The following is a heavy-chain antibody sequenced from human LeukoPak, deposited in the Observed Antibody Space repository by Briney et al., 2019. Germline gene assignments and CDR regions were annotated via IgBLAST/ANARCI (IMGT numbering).Heavy chain of an antibody. V-gene: IGHV3-33*01. CDR1: GFTFSSYG. Sequence: GGSLRLSCAASGFTFSSYGMHWVRQAPGKGLEWVAVIWYEGSNRYYADSVKGRFTIPRDNSKNTLYLQMNSLRAEDTAVYYCARGYDSSGYYYVGGDYSMDVWGQGTTVTVSS. J-gene: IGHJ6*02. D-gene: IGHD3-22*01. CDR3: ARGYDSSGYYYVGGDYSMDV. CDR2: IWYEGSNR.